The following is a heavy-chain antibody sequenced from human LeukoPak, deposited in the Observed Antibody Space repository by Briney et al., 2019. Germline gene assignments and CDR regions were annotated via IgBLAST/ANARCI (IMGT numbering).Heavy chain of an antibody. CDR1: GGSISSYY. Sequence: SETLSLTCTVSGGSISSYYWSWIRQPPGKLLEWIGYIYYSGRTLYNPSLKSRVTISVDTSKNQFSLKLSSVTAADTAVYYCARHSDDCSGSTCYDYWGQGTLVTVSS. D-gene: IGHD2-15*01. CDR3: ARHSDDCSGSTCYDY. CDR2: IYYSGRT. V-gene: IGHV4-59*08. J-gene: IGHJ4*02.